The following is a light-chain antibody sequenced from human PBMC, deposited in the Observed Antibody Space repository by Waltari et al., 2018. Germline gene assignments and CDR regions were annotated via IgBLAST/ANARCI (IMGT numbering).Light chain of an antibody. J-gene: IGLJ2*01. V-gene: IGLV3-21*02. CDR1: NIGSKS. CDR3: QVWDSSSDHVV. Sequence: SYVLNQPPSVSAAPGQTATLTCGGDNIGSKSVHWYQQKAGQAPVVVVFDDDDRPSGIPERFSGSKSGNTATLTITRVEGGDEADFYCQVWDSSSDHVVFGGGTKLTVL. CDR2: DDD.